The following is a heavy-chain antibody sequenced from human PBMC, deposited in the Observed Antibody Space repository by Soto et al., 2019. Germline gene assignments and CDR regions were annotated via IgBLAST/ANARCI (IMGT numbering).Heavy chain of an antibody. CDR1: GFTFSSYA. CDR2: ISGSGGST. J-gene: IGHJ4*02. CDR3: ANQQYDSSGYYFDY. D-gene: IGHD3-22*01. V-gene: IGHV3-23*01. Sequence: EVQLLESGGGLVQPGGSLRLSCAASGFTFSSYAMSWVRQAPGKGPEWVSAISGSGGSTYYADSVKGRFTISRDNSKNTLYLQMNSLRAEDTAVYYCANQQYDSSGYYFDYWGQGTLVTVSS.